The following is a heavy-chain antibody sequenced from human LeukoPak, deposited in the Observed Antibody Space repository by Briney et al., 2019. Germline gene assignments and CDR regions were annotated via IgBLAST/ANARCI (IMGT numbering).Heavy chain of an antibody. CDR2: ISAYNGNT. D-gene: IGHD6-13*01. CDR3: ARGSQIIADGGDSINLHDY. J-gene: IGHJ4*02. Sequence: ASVKVSCKASGYTFTSYGISWVRQAPGQGLEWMGWISAYNGNTNYAQKLQGRVTTTTDTSTSTAYMELRSLRSEDTAVYYCARGSQIIADGGDSINLHDYWGQGTLVTVSS. V-gene: IGHV1-18*01. CDR1: GYTFTSYG.